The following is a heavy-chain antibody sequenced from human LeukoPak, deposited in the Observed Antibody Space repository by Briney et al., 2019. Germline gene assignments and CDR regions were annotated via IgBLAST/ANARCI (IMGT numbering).Heavy chain of an antibody. CDR1: GFTFSSYA. CDR2: ISGSDGST. D-gene: IGHD3-9*01. J-gene: IGHJ4*02. V-gene: IGHV3-23*01. Sequence: GGSLRLSCAASGFTFSSYAMSWVRQAPGKGLEWVSAISGSDGSTYYADSVKGRFTISRDNSKNTLYLQMNSLRAEDTAVYYCAKLSSYYDILTGYYKPDYFDYWGQGTLVTVSS. CDR3: AKLSSYYDILTGYYKPDYFDY.